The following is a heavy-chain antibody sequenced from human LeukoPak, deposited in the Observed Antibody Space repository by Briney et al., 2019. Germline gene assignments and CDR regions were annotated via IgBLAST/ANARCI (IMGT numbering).Heavy chain of an antibody. J-gene: IGHJ4*02. V-gene: IGHV5-51*01. CDR1: GSTFTSYW. CDR2: IYPGDSDT. D-gene: IGHD6-19*01. Sequence: RESLEISCQGSGSTFTSYWIGWVRQLPGKGLEWMGIIYPGDSDTSYSPSFQGQVTISADKSISTAYLQWSSLKASDTAMYYCARQGIAVAVDYWGQGTLVTVSS. CDR3: ARQGIAVAVDY.